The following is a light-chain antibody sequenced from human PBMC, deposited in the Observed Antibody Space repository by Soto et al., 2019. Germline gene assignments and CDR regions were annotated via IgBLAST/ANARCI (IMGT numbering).Light chain of an antibody. CDR3: HQYGSSRWT. CDR2: AAS. CDR1: QSVSSN. V-gene: IGKV3-20*01. J-gene: IGKJ1*01. Sequence: EIVLTQSPGTLSLSPGERATLSCRASQSVSSNLAWYQQKPGQAPRLLIYAASSRATGIPDRFSGSGSGTDFTLFINRLEPEDFAVYHCHQYGSSRWTFGQGTKVDIK.